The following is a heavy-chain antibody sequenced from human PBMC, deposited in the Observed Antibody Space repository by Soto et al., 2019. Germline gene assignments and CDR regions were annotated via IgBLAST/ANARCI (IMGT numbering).Heavy chain of an antibody. CDR1: GFTFSSYA. CDR2: ISSSGGGT. CDR3: AASYSYDPRGRYFQH. D-gene: IGHD2-21*01. Sequence: GVSLRLSCAASGFTFSSYAMTWVRQAPGRGLEWVSTISSSGGGTYYADSVKGRFTISRDNSKNTLYVQIHSLRAEDTDVYYCAASYSYDPRGRYFQHWGQGTLVTFSS. V-gene: IGHV3-23*01. J-gene: IGHJ1*01.